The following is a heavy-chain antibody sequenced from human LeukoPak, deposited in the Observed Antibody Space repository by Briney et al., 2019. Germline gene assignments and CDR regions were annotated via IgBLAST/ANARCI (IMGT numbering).Heavy chain of an antibody. CDR3: ARDNKNWFDP. Sequence: ASVTVSFKASGYTFTDYYMHWVRQAPGQGLEWMGWINPNSGGTNYAQKFQGRVTMTRDTSISTAYMELSRLRSDDTAVYYCARDNKNWFDPWGQGTLVTVSS. CDR1: GYTFTDYY. CDR2: INPNSGGT. D-gene: IGHD2/OR15-2a*01. V-gene: IGHV1-2*02. J-gene: IGHJ5*02.